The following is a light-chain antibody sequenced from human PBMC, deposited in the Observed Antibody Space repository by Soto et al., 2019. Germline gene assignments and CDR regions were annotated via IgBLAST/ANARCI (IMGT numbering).Light chain of an antibody. V-gene: IGKV3-20*01. J-gene: IGKJ1*01. CDR1: QSVSSTY. CDR2: GVS. CDR3: QQYGSSPWT. Sequence: EGVLTESPGILSLSPGERVTLSCRASQSVSSTYLAWYQQKPGQAPRLVIYGVSNRATGIPDRFSGSGSGTDFTLTISRLEPEDFAVYYCQQYGSSPWTFGQGTKVDIK.